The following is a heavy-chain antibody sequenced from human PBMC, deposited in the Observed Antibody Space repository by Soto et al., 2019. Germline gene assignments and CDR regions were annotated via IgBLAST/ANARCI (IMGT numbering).Heavy chain of an antibody. CDR2: NNPSGGGT. D-gene: IGHD1-26*01. V-gene: IGHV1-46*03. CDR1: GYTFISYY. J-gene: IGHJ3*02. CDR3: AGDLSSGRYYVRAFDI. Sequence: QVQLVQSGAEVQKPGASVKVSCKASGYTFISYYMHWVRQAPGQGLEWMGINNPSGGGTSYAQKFQGRVTMTXXQXTXXLYMALSSMRSEDTAVYYCAGDLSSGRYYVRAFDIRGQGTMITVSS.